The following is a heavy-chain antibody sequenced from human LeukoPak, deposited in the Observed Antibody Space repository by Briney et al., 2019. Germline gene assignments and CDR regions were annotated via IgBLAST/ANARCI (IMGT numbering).Heavy chain of an antibody. CDR1: GFIFSDYT. CDR2: ISTGGDDT. J-gene: IGHJ3*02. CDR3: ARSSRSWGVFDI. V-gene: IGHV3-23*01. Sequence: GGSLRLSCAASGFIFSDYTMSWVRQAPGKGLEWVSAISTGGDDTNYADSVKGRFTISRDGSKNTLSLHINSLRAEDTAIYYCARSSRSWGVFDIWGQGTMVTVSS. D-gene: IGHD7-27*01.